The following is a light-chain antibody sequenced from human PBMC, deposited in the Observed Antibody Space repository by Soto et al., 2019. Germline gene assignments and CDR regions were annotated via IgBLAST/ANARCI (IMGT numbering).Light chain of an antibody. J-gene: IGKJ4*01. CDR2: GSS. V-gene: IGKV3-20*01. CDR1: QNFGGIY. Sequence: EIVLTQSPGTLSLSPGERATLSCRASQNFGGIYVAWYQQMLGQSPRLLIYGSSIRATGIPDRFSGSGSGTDFTLTISRLEPEDFAMYYCLQYGSSLLTFVVGTKFDIK. CDR3: LQYGSSLLT.